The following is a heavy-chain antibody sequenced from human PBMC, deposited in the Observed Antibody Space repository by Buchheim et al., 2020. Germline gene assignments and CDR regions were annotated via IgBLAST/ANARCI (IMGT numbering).Heavy chain of an antibody. D-gene: IGHD1-26*01. CDR2: INQDGTEK. Sequence: EVQLVESGGSLVQPGGSLRLSCAASGFTFSNYWMTWVRQAPGKGLEWLANINQDGTEKNYVDSLMGRFTISRDNARNSLYLQMNSLRVEDTAVYYCVRDQGASGDYWGQGTL. J-gene: IGHJ4*02. CDR3: VRDQGASGDY. V-gene: IGHV3-7*01. CDR1: GFTFSNYW.